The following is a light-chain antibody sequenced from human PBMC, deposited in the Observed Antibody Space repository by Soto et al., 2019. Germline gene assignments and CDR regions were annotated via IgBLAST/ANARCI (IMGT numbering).Light chain of an antibody. J-gene: IGKJ1*01. CDR2: DAS. V-gene: IGKV3D-20*01. CDR1: QSVRGNY. Sequence: EILLTQSPATLSLSPGERVIVSFGASQSVRGNYLAWYQQKPGLARRLLIFDASTRATGIPDRFSGSGSGTDFTLTINSLEPEDSAVYYCQQSGSSPRTFGQGTKVDI. CDR3: QQSGSSPRT.